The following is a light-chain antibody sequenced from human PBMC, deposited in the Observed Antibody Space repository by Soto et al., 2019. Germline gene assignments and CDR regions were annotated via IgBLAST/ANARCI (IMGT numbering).Light chain of an antibody. V-gene: IGKV1-5*03. J-gene: IGKJ5*01. Sequence: DIQLTKSPYTVSASVGDRVTISCRASQSISNGLAWYQQKPGKAPKLLIYKASNLESGVPSRFNGSGSGTDFTLTISSLQPDDFAIYYCQQYNTYSTFGQGNDLRL. CDR3: QQYNTYST. CDR2: KAS. CDR1: QSISNG.